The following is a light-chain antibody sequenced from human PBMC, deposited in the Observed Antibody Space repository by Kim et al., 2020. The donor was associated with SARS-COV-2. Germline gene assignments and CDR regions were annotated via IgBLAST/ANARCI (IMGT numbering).Light chain of an antibody. CDR1: SGSIATNY. Sequence: GKTVTIPCPRSSGSIATNYGQWYQQRPGGAPPIVISEDNQRPSGVPDRFSGSIASSSSSAFLTISGLKTEDEADYYCQSFDSSSVVFGGGTQLTVL. V-gene: IGLV6-57*03. CDR3: QSFDSSSVV. CDR2: EDN. J-gene: IGLJ2*01.